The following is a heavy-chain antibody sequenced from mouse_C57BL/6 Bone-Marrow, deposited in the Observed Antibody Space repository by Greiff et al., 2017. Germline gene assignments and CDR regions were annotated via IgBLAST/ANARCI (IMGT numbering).Heavy chain of an antibody. D-gene: IGHD2-2*01. CDR1: GYTFTDYY. Sequence: EVPLQQSGPVLVKPGASVKMSCKASGYTFTDYYMNWVKQSPGKSLEWIGVINPYNGGTSYNQKFKGKATLTVDKSSSTAYMELNSLTAEDSAVYYCANGYDGSYWGQGTTLTVSS. J-gene: IGHJ2*01. V-gene: IGHV1-19*01. CDR3: ANGYDGSY. CDR2: INPYNGGT.